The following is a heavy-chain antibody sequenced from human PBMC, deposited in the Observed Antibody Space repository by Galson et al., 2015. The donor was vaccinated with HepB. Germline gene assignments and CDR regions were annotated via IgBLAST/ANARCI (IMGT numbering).Heavy chain of an antibody. J-gene: IGHJ5*02. V-gene: IGHV3-11*05. CDR1: GFTFSDYY. D-gene: IGHD2-15*01. CDR3: AREWEDIVVVGPHSTGLDWFDP. CDR2: ISSSSSYT. Sequence: SLRLSCAASGFTFSDYYMSWIRQAPGKGLKWVSYISSSSSYTNYADSVKGRFTISRDNAKNSLYLQMNSLRAEDTAVYYCAREWEDIVVVGPHSTGLDWFDPWGQGTLVTVSS.